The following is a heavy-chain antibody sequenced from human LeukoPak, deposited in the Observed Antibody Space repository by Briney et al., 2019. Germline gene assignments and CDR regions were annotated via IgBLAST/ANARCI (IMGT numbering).Heavy chain of an antibody. Sequence: PSETLSLTCTVSGGSISSSSYYWGWIRQPPGKGLEWIGSIYYSGSTYYNPSLKSRVTIPVDTSKNQFSLKLSSVTAADTAVYYCARQYYDFWSGPNWFDPWGQGTLVTVSS. V-gene: IGHV4-39*01. J-gene: IGHJ5*02. CDR1: GGSISSSSYY. CDR2: IYYSGST. D-gene: IGHD3-3*01. CDR3: ARQYYDFWSGPNWFDP.